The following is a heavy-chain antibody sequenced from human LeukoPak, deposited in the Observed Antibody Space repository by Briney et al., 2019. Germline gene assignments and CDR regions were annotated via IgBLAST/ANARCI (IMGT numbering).Heavy chain of an antibody. D-gene: IGHD2-15*01. Sequence: GGSLRLSCAASGFTFSSYAMSWVRQAPGKGLEWVSAISGSGGSTYYADSVKGRFTISRDNSKNTLYLQMNSLRAEDTAVCYCARGGRGRPNNWFDPWGQGTLVTVSS. J-gene: IGHJ5*02. CDR3: ARGGRGRPNNWFDP. CDR1: GFTFSSYA. CDR2: ISGSGGST. V-gene: IGHV3-23*01.